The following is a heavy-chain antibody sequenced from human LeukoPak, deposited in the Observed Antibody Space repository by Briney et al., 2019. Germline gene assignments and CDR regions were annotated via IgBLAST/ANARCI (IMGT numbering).Heavy chain of an antibody. D-gene: IGHD3/OR15-3a*01. Sequence: PGGSLRLSCAASGLTFPRYAFAWVRQAPGRGLQWVSGISGSGRDTFYSDSVKGLFTISRHNSKNTHYLQMSSLTAEDTAVYYCAKWGDFWTGLNHWYFELWARGTVVTVPS. CDR3: AKWGDFWTGLNHWYFEL. CDR2: ISGSGRDT. J-gene: IGHJ2*01. CDR1: GLTFPRYA. V-gene: IGHV3-23*01.